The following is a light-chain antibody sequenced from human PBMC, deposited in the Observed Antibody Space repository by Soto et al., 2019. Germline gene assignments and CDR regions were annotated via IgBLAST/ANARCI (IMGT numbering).Light chain of an antibody. CDR2: DVS. CDR3: SSYAGSYSYV. Sequence: QSALTQPASVSGSPGQSITISCTGTSSDVGAYTFVSWYQQHPDKVPKLMIFDVSRRPSGVSDRFSGSKSGNTASLTISGLQPEDEADYYCSSYAGSYSYVFGTGTKLTVL. J-gene: IGLJ1*01. V-gene: IGLV2-14*03. CDR1: SSDVGAYTF.